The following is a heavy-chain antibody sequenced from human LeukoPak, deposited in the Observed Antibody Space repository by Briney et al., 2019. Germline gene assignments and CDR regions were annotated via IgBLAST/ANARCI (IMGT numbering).Heavy chain of an antibody. D-gene: IGHD4-17*01. J-gene: IGHJ5*02. CDR3: ARDHYGDYDGGNWFDP. Sequence: SETLSLTCAVYGGSFSGYYWSWIRQPPGKGLEWIGEINNSGSTNYNPSLKSRVTISVDTSKSQFSLKLSSVTAADTAVYYCARDHYGDYDGGNWFDPWGQGTLVTVSS. V-gene: IGHV4-34*01. CDR1: GGSFSGYY. CDR2: INNSGST.